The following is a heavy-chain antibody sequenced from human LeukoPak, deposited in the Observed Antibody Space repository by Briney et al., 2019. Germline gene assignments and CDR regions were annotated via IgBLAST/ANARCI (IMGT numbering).Heavy chain of an antibody. V-gene: IGHV1-2*02. CDR2: INPNSGGT. D-gene: IGHD6-6*01. J-gene: IGHJ6*02. CDR1: GYTFTGYY. CDR3: ARVGSSSPPNLPYYYYGMDV. Sequence: ASVKVSCKASGYTFTGYYMHWVRQAPGQGLEWMGWINPNSGGTNYAQKFQGRVTITRDTSASTAYMELSSLRSEDTAVYYCARVGSSSPPNLPYYYYGMDVWGQGTTVTVSS.